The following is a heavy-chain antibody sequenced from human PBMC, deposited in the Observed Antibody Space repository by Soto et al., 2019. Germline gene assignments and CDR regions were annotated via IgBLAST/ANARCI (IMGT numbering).Heavy chain of an antibody. D-gene: IGHD4-17*01. CDR2: IRGSGSNP. CDR1: GFTFSSYA. Sequence: EVQVLESGGGLVQPGGSLRLSCAASGFTFSSYAMSWVRQAPGQGLEWVSAIRGSGSNPYYADSVKGRFTISRDNSKNTLYLQMNSLRAEDTALYYCATTASMTIRDGFDHWGQGTLVTVSS. CDR3: ATTASMTIRDGFDH. V-gene: IGHV3-23*01. J-gene: IGHJ4*02.